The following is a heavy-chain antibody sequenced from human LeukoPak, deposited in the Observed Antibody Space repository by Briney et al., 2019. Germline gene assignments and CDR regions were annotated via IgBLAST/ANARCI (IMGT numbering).Heavy chain of an antibody. CDR1: GYTFTSYD. J-gene: IGHJ2*01. V-gene: IGHV1-18*01. CDR3: ARGGAVADSYWYFDL. CDR2: ISAYNGNT. D-gene: IGHD6-19*01. Sequence: ASVKVSCKASGYTFTSYDINWVRQAPGQGLEWMGWISAYNGNTNYAQKLQGRVTMTTDTSTSTAYMELRSLRSDDTAVYYCARGGAVADSYWYFDLWGRGTLVTVSS.